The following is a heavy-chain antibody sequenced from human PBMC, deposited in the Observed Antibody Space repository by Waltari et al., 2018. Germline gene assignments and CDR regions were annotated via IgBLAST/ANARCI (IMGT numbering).Heavy chain of an antibody. CDR1: GGSISSGGYS. CDR3: ARGENYYDSSGSDAFDI. D-gene: IGHD3-22*01. J-gene: IGHJ3*02. Sequence: QLQLQESGSGLVKPSQTLSLTCAVSGGSISSGGYSWSWIRQPPGKGLEWIGYIYHSGSTYYNPSLKSRVTISVDRSKNQFSLKLSSVTAADTAVYYCARGENYYDSSGSDAFDIWGQGTMVTVSS. V-gene: IGHV4-30-2*01. CDR2: IYHSGST.